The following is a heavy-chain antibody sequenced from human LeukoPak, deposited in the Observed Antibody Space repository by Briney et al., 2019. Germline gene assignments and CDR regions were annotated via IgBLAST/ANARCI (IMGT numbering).Heavy chain of an antibody. J-gene: IGHJ1*01. CDR1: RYTFTGYY. CDR3: ARAVAAAGTGAEYFQH. Sequence: GASVKVSCKASRYTFTGYYIHWVRQAPGQGLEWMGWINPNSGGTNYAQKFQGRVTMTRDTSINTAYMELSRLRSDDTAVYYCARAVAAAGTGAEYFQHWGQGTQVTVSS. V-gene: IGHV1-2*02. D-gene: IGHD6-13*01. CDR2: INPNSGGT.